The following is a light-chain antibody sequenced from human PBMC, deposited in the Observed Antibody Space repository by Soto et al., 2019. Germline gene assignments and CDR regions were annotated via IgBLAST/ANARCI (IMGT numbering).Light chain of an antibody. CDR3: QQYDTYWT. CDR2: RAS. J-gene: IGKJ1*01. Sequence: DIQMTQSPSTLSASVGDRVTITCRASQSISNWLAWYQQKAGKAPKLLIYRASSLQSGVPSRFTGSGAGTEFTLTISRLQPDDFATYYCQQYDTYWTFGQGTKVVIK. CDR1: QSISNW. V-gene: IGKV1-5*03.